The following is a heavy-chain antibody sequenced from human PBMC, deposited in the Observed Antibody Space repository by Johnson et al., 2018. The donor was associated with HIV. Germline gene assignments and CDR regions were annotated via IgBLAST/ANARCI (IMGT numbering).Heavy chain of an antibody. D-gene: IGHD6-13*01. J-gene: IGHJ3*02. CDR2: ISYDGSNK. V-gene: IGHV3-30*14. Sequence: QVQLVESGGGVVQPGGSLRLSCAASGFTFSSYAMHWVRQAPGKGLEWVAVISYDGSNKYYADSVKGRFTISRDNSKNTLYLQMNSLRAEDTAVYYCVRSKGSIWYGSAFDIWGQGTMVTVSS. CDR1: GFTFSSYA. CDR3: VRSKGSIWYGSAFDI.